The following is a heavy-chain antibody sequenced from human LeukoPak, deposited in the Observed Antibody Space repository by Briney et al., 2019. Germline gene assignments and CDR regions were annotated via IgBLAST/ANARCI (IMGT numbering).Heavy chain of an antibody. J-gene: IGHJ4*02. D-gene: IGHD1-26*01. CDR2: IYYSGSP. V-gene: IGHV4-30-4*08. Sequence: PSETLSLTCTVSGGSISNADYCWSWIRQPPGKGLEWIGYIYYSGSPYYNPSFKSRVTISVDTSKNQFSLEMCSVTAADTAVYYCARGYSRLPGSYYYFDYWGQGALVTVSS. CDR1: GGSISNADYC. CDR3: ARGYSRLPGSYYYFDY.